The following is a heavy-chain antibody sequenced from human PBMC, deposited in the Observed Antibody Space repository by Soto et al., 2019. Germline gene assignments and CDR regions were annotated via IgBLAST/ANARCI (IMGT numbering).Heavy chain of an antibody. Sequence: PGGSLRLSCAASGFTFSSYWMSWVRQAPGKGLEWVANIKQDGSEKYYVDSVKGRFTISRDNAKNSLYLQMNSLRAEDTAVYYCARDSAAGMWWFDPWGHGTLVTVS. V-gene: IGHV3-7*03. CDR3: ARDSAAGMWWFDP. CDR2: IKQDGSEK. D-gene: IGHD6-19*01. CDR1: GFTFSSYW. J-gene: IGHJ5*02.